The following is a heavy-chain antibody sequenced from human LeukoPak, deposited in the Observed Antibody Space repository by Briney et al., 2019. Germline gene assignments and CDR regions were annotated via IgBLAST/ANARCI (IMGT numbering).Heavy chain of an antibody. J-gene: IGHJ5*02. CDR1: GDTLAAYS. CDR3: ATDLLALGLKTFDP. Sequence: GASVKVSCKVSGDTLAAYSIHWVRQTPAKGLEWLGGFDPEVGETLYAQRFQGRVTVTEDTATDTAYLDLSSLTTDDTAVYYCATDLLALGLKTFDPWGQGTLVTVSS. V-gene: IGHV1-24*01. D-gene: IGHD5-12*01. CDR2: FDPEVGET.